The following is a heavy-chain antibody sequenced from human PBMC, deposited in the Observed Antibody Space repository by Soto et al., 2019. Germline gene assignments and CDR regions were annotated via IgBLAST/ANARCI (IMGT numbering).Heavy chain of an antibody. CDR2: ISYDGSNK. J-gene: IGHJ6*02. V-gene: IGHV3-30-3*01. CDR1: GFTFSSYA. CDR3: ARSLWSGYPTDPRHYYYYYGMDV. Sequence: GGSLRLSCAASGFTFSSYAMHWVRQAPGKGLEWVAVISYDGSNKYYADSVKGRFTISRDNSKNTLYLQMNSLRAEDTAVYYCARSLWSGYPTDPRHYYYYYGMDVWGQGTTVTSP. D-gene: IGHD3-3*01.